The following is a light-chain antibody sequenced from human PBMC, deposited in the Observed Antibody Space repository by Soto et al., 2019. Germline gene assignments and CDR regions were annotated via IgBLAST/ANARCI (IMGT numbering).Light chain of an antibody. J-gene: IGLJ2*01. CDR2: DVT. V-gene: IGLV2-14*01. Sequence: QSALTQPASVSGSPGQSITISCTGTTSDVGGYKYVSWYQHHPGKAPKLMIYDVTNRPLGVSDRFSGSKSGNTASLTISGLQAEDEADYYCSSYTSSSASRIFGGGTKLTVL. CDR1: TSDVGGYKY. CDR3: SSYTSSSASRI.